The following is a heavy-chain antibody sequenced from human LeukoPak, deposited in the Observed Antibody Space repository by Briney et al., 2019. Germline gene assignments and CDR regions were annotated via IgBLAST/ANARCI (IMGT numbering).Heavy chain of an antibody. J-gene: IGHJ3*02. Sequence: SETLSLTCAVSGGSISSSSWWSWVRQPPGKGLEWIGEIYHSGSTNYNPSLKSRVTISVDKSKNQFSLKLSSVTAADTAVYYCARDLPRDGSAFDIWGQGTMVTVSS. CDR1: GGSISSSSW. V-gene: IGHV4-4*02. CDR3: ARDLPRDGSAFDI. D-gene: IGHD5-24*01. CDR2: IYHSGST.